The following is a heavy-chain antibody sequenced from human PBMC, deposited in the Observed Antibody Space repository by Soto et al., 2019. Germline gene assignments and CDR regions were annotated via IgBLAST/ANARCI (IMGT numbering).Heavy chain of an antibody. CDR2: INAGNGNT. J-gene: IGHJ6*02. CDR3: ARDPGVQLEPPYYYYGMDV. CDR1: GYTFTSYA. D-gene: IGHD1-1*01. Sequence: QVQLVQSGAEVKKPGASVKVSCKASGYTFTSYAMHWVRQAPGQRLEWMGWINAGNGNTKYSQKFQGRVTITRDTSASTAYMELSSLRSEDTAVYYCARDPGVQLEPPYYYYGMDVWGQGTTVTVSS. V-gene: IGHV1-3*01.